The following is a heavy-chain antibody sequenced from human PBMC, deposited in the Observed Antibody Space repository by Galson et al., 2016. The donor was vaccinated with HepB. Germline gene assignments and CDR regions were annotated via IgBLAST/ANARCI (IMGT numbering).Heavy chain of an antibody. CDR1: GFTFSSCG. D-gene: IGHD3-10*01. CDR3: ATLAGDYGSGTLDY. J-gene: IGHJ4*02. Sequence: SLRLSCAASGFTFSSCGMSWVRQAPGKGLEWVSATSGSGASTYYVDSVKGRFTISRDNSKNTLYLQMNSLKTEDTAVYYFATLAGDYGSGTLDYWGQGTLVTVSS. CDR2: TSGSGAST. V-gene: IGHV3-23*01.